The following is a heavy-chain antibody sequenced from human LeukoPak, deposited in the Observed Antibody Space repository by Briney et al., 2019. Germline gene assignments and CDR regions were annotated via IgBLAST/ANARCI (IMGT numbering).Heavy chain of an antibody. CDR3: ARGGARRGYYTMDV. Sequence: PGGSLRLSCDASGFSFSSYWMHWVRQAPGKGLVWVSRINSDGRSATYADSVKGRFTTSRDNAKHTLYLQMTSLSAEDTAVYFCARGGARRGYYTMDVWGPGTTVTVSS. J-gene: IGHJ6*02. CDR1: GFSFSSYW. V-gene: IGHV3-74*01. CDR2: INSDGRSA. D-gene: IGHD1-26*01.